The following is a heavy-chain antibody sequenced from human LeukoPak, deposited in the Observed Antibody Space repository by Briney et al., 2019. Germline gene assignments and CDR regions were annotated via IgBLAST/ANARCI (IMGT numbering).Heavy chain of an antibody. CDR1: GFSFSSYG. CDR2: IYNDGGLP. J-gene: IGHJ4*02. V-gene: IGHV3-33*06. Sequence: PGRSLRLSCAASGFSFSSYGMYWVRQAPGKGLEWVALIYNDGGLPNYLDSVRGRFTISRDNSKNTLYLQMGSLRVEDTAVYYCAKQSYARSLGEGGPGTLVSVSS. D-gene: IGHD2-8*01. CDR3: AKQSYARSLGE.